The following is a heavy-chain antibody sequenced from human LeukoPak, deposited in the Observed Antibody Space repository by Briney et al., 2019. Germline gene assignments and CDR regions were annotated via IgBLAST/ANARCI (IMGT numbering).Heavy chain of an antibody. J-gene: IGHJ4*02. CDR1: GGSISNSSYY. CDR3: ARLRGYCDY. CDR2: IYYSGST. D-gene: IGHD2-15*01. V-gene: IGHV4-39*01. Sequence: SETLSLTCTVSGGSISNSSYYWGWIRQPPGKGLEWIGSIYYSGSTYYNPSLKSRVTISVDTSKNQFSLKLSSVTAADTAVYYCARLRGYCDYWGQGTLVTVSS.